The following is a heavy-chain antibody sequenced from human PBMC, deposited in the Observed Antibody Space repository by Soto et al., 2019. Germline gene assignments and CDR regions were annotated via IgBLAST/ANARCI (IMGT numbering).Heavy chain of an antibody. CDR3: ATVRHDAFDI. J-gene: IGHJ3*02. V-gene: IGHV3-48*02. Sequence: EVQLVESGGGLAQPGGSLRLSCAASGFTFSTYSMSWVRQAPGEGLEWLSYISSSTSTIYYPDSVKGRFTISRDNAKNSLYLQMNSLRDEDTAVYYCATVRHDAFDIWGQGTLVTVSS. CDR2: ISSSTSTI. CDR1: GFTFSTYS.